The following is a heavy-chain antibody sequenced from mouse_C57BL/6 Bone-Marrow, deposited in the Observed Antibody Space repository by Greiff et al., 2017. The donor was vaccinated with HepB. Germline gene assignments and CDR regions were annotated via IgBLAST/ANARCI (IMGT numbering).Heavy chain of an antibody. D-gene: IGHD1-1*01. CDR1: GYAFTNYL. CDR3: ARLGTTVVAHWYFDV. J-gene: IGHJ1*03. Sequence: SGAELVRPGTSVKVSCKASGYAFTNYLIEWVKQRPGQGLEWIGVINPGSGGTNYNEKFKGKATLTADKSSSTAYMQLSSLTSEDSAVYFCARLGTTVVAHWYFDVWGTGTTVTVSS. CDR2: INPGSGGT. V-gene: IGHV1-54*01.